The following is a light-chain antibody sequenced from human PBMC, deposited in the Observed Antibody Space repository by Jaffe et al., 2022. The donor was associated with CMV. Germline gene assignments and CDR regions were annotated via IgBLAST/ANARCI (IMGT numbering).Light chain of an antibody. Sequence: HSALTQPASVSGSPGQSITISCTGTSSDVGSYNLVSWYQHHPGKAPKVMIYEVNKRPSGVSNRFSGSKSGNTASLTVSGLQAEDEGDYYCCSYAGSSTHVVFGGGTKLTVL. CDR1: SSDVGSYNL. J-gene: IGLJ2*01. CDR3: CSYAGSSTHVV. V-gene: IGLV2-23*02. CDR2: EVN.